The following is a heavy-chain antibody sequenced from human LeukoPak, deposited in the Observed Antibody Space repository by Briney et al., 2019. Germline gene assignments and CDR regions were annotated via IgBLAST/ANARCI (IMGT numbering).Heavy chain of an antibody. D-gene: IGHD1-26*01. CDR2: IYYSGST. V-gene: IGHV4-59*01. CDR3: ARVGGASLADAFDI. J-gene: IGHJ3*02. Sequence: SETLSLTCTVSGGSISSYYWSWIRQPPGKGLGWIGYIYYSGSTNYNPSLKSRVTISVDTSKNQFSLKLSSVTAADTAVYYCARVGGASLADAFDIWGQGTMVTVSS. CDR1: GGSISSYY.